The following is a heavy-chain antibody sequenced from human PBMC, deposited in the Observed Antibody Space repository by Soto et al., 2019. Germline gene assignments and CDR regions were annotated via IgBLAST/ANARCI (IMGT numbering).Heavy chain of an antibody. J-gene: IGHJ6*02. D-gene: IGHD6-25*01. V-gene: IGHV3-7*03. CDR2: IKQDGSEK. CDR3: ARDSPAAIYLESHYGMDV. CDR1: GLTFSRYW. Sequence: PGGSLRLSSAASGLTFSRYWMSWVRQAPGKGLEWVANIKQDGSEKYYVDSVKGRFTISRDNAKNSLYLQMNSLRAEDTAVYYCARDSPAAIYLESHYGMDVRGQGTSVTGSS.